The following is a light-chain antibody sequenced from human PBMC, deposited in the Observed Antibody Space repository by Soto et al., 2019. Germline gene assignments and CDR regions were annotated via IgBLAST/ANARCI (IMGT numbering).Light chain of an antibody. CDR1: QSVDSK. J-gene: IGKJ5*01. CDR2: GAS. CDR3: QQYKNWTPIT. Sequence: ELVWTQSRETLPLSPGGRATLSCRASQSVDSKLAWYQQKPGQAPRLLIYGASTRATGFPARFSGSGSGTEFTLTISSLQSEDFAVYYCQQYKNWTPITFGQGTRLEIK. V-gene: IGKV3-15*01.